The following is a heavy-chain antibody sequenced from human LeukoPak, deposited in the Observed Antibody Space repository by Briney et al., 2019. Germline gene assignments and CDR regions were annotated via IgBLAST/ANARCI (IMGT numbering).Heavy chain of an antibody. D-gene: IGHD3-22*01. J-gene: IGHJ3*01. Sequence: GRSLRLSCVASGFTFGDYGMHWVRQAPGKGLEWVAVILNDGSKKYHADSVTGRFNISRDDSKNTLDLQMDSLRVEDTAVYYCARSIRGDSSGRYDTLDVWGQGTVATVSS. CDR2: ILNDGSKK. V-gene: IGHV3-33*01. CDR1: GFTFGDYG. CDR3: ARSIRGDSSGRYDTLDV.